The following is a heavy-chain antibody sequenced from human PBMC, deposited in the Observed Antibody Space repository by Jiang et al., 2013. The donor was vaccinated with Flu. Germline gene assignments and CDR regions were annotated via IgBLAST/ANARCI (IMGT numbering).Heavy chain of an antibody. CDR2: TYYRSKWYN. D-gene: IGHD6-13*01. CDR3: ARAVSGIAAAWFDP. V-gene: IGHV6-1*01. J-gene: IGHJ5*02. Sequence: GDSVSSNSAAWNWIRQSPSRGLEWLGRTYYRSKWYNDYAVSVKSRITINPDTSKNQFSLQLNSVTPEDTAVYYCARAVSGIAAAWFDPWGQGTLVTVSS. CDR1: GDSVSSNSAA.